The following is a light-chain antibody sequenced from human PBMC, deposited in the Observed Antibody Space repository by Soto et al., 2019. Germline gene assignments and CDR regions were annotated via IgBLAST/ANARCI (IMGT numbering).Light chain of an antibody. V-gene: IGLV2-14*01. CDR2: EVS. Sequence: QSVLTQPASVSGSPGQSITISCTGTSSDVGGYNYVSWYQQHPGKAPKLMIYEVSSRPSGVSFRFSGSKSGNTASLTISGLQAEDEADYYCSPYTSRTAYVFGTGTKVTVL. J-gene: IGLJ1*01. CDR3: SPYTSRTAYV. CDR1: SSDVGGYNY.